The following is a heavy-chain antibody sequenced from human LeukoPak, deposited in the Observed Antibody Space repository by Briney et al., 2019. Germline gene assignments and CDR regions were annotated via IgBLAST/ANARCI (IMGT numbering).Heavy chain of an antibody. CDR2: ISSSGSII. CDR1: GFTFSDSY. J-gene: IGHJ6*04. Sequence: GGSLRLSCAASGFTFSDSYMSWIHQAPGKGLEWVSYISSSGSIIYYTDSVKGRFTISRDNAKNSLYLQMNSLRAEDTAVYYCAELGITMIGGVWGKGTTVTISS. D-gene: IGHD3-10*02. CDR3: AELGITMIGGV. V-gene: IGHV3-11*04.